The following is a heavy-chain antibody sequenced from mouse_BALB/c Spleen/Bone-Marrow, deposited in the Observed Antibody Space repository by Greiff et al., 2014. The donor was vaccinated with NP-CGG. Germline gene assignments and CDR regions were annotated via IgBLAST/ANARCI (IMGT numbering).Heavy chain of an antibody. J-gene: IGHJ3*01. Sequence: VQLQQSGAELARPGASVKLYCKASGYTFTSYWMQWVKQRPGQGLEWIGAIYPGDGDTRYTQKFKGKATLTADKSSRAAYMQLSSLASEDSAVYYCARGDYDYDDWFAYWGQGTLVTVSA. CDR1: GYTFTSYW. V-gene: IGHV1-87*01. CDR2: IYPGDGDT. D-gene: IGHD2-4*01. CDR3: ARGDYDYDDWFAY.